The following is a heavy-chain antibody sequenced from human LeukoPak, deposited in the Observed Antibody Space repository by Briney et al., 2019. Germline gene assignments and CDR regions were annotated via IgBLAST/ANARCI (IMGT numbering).Heavy chain of an antibody. CDR1: GFTFSGYA. J-gene: IGHJ4*02. CDR3: AKFYDILTGYFGY. D-gene: IGHD3-9*01. CDR2: ISGGGGST. V-gene: IGHV3-23*01. Sequence: PGGSLRLSCAASGFTFSGYAMSWVRQSPGKGLDWVSTISGGGGSTYYAYYTDSVRGRFTISRDNSKNTLYLQMNSLRAEDTAVYYCAKFYDILTGYFGYWGQGTLVTVSS.